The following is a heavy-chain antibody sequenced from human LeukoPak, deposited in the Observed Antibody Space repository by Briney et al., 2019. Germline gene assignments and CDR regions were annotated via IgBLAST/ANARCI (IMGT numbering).Heavy chain of an antibody. D-gene: IGHD6-19*01. J-gene: IGHJ4*02. CDR1: GDSITSHSW. CDR2: VHPGGAS. CDR3: SSHVTVLGTRGFDF. V-gene: IGHV4-4*02. Sequence: SGTLSLTCAVSGDSITSHSWWSWVRQPPGKGLEWIGEVHPGGASNYDPSLESRVTISVDKSKNRFPLNLRSVTAADTATYYCSSHVTVLGTRGFDFWGRGTLVTVS.